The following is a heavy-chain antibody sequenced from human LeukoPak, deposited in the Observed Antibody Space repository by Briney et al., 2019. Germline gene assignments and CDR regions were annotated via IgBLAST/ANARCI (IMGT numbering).Heavy chain of an antibody. CDR3: AVQGGGVALDY. V-gene: IGHV4-39*01. D-gene: IGHD2-8*01. CDR2: IYYDGST. CDR1: GRSMWSASYY. Sequence: PSQSLSPAWTVAGRSMWSASYYSDWIRQPPWNGLEWIGTIYYDGSTSHYTPSLTSRVTMFVDTAKNHFSLNLSSVTAADTAVYYWAVQGGGVALDYWGQGMLVTVSS. J-gene: IGHJ4*02.